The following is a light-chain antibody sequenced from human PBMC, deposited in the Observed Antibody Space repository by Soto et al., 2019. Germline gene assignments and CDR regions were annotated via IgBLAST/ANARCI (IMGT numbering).Light chain of an antibody. CDR2: EGS. CDR3: CSYAGSSTP. J-gene: IGLJ3*02. Sequence: QSALTQPASVSGSPGQSITISCTGTSSDVGSYNLVSWYQQHPGKAPKLMIYEGSKRPSGVSNRFSGFKSGNTASLTISGLQAEDEADYYCCSYAGSSTPFGGGTKLTVL. CDR1: SSDVGSYNL. V-gene: IGLV2-23*01.